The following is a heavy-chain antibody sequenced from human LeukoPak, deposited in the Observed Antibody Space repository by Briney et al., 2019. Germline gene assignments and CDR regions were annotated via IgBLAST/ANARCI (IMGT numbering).Heavy chain of an antibody. CDR2: IYYSGST. D-gene: IGHD4-17*01. CDR1: GGSISSHY. V-gene: IGHV4-59*11. J-gene: IGHJ5*02. CDR3: ARGGTTVTPGLLWFDP. Sequence: SETLSPTCSVSGGSISSHYWSWIRQPPGKGLEWIGYIYYSGSTKYNPSLKSRVTISVDTSKNQFSLKLSSVTAADTAVYYCARGGTTVTPGLLWFDPWGQGTLVTVSS.